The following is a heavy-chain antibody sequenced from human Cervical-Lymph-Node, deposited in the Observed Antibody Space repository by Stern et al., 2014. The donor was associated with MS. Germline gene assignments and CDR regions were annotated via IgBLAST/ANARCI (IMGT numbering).Heavy chain of an antibody. V-gene: IGHV1-69*01. Sequence: VLLVQSGAEVMKPGSSVKVSCKASGGTFTNYAISWVRQAPGQGLEWMGGIIPMFGTTNYAQKFQGRVTITADESTITAYMDLSSLRSEDTAVYYCTSATRTGNYGMDVWGQGTTVTVSS. J-gene: IGHJ6*02. D-gene: IGHD1-1*01. CDR3: TSATRTGNYGMDV. CDR2: IIPMFGTT. CDR1: GGTFTNYA.